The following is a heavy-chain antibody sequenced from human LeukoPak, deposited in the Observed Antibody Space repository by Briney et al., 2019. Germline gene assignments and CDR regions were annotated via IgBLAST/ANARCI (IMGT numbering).Heavy chain of an antibody. Sequence: ASVKVSCKASGYTFTGYYMHWVRQAPGQGLEWMGWINPNSGGTNYAQKFQGRVTMTRDTSISTAYMELSRLRSDDTAVYYCARVRTYYYGSGSSERDAFDIWGQGTMVTVSS. V-gene: IGHV1-2*02. D-gene: IGHD3-10*01. CDR3: ARVRTYYYGSGSSERDAFDI. CDR2: INPNSGGT. CDR1: GYTFTGYY. J-gene: IGHJ3*02.